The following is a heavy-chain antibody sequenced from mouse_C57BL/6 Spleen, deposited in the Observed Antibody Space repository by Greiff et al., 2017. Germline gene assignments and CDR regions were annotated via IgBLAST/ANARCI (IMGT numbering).Heavy chain of an antibody. CDR3: ARSREQGRVYAMDY. J-gene: IGHJ4*01. D-gene: IGHD4-1*01. V-gene: IGHV1-52*01. CDR1: GYTFTSYW. CDR2: IDPSDSET. Sequence: QVHVKQPGAELVRPGSSVKLSCKASGYTFTSYWMHWVKQRPIQGLEWIGNIDPSDSETHYNQKFKGKATLTVDKSSSTASMQLSSLTSEASAFYYCARSREQGRVYAMDYWGQGTSVTVSS.